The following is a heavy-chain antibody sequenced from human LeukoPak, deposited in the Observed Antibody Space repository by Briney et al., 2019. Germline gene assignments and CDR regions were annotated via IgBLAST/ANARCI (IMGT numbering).Heavy chain of an antibody. D-gene: IGHD3-10*01. CDR2: IRTKDFGGTT. V-gene: IGHV3-49*04. CDR3: SRDGLYYYGSGIYRGFDY. CDR1: GFTFSSYA. Sequence: PGGSLRLSCAASGFTFSSYAMSWVRQAPGKGLEYIGFIRTKDFGGTTEYAASVKGRFTISRDDSKSIAYLQIHSLKSEDTAVYYCSRDGLYYYGSGIYRGFDYWGQGTLVTVSS. J-gene: IGHJ4*02.